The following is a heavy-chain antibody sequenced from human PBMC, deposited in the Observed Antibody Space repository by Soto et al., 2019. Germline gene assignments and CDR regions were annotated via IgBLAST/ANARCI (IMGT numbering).Heavy chain of an antibody. J-gene: IGHJ4*02. Sequence: QVQLVESGGGLVKPGGSLRLSCAASGFTFSDYYMSWIRQAPGKGLEWVSYISSSSSYTNYADSVRGRFTISRDNAKNSLYLQMNSLRAEDTAVYYCARERGSGSYYNFGYWGQGTLVTVSS. CDR1: GFTFSDYY. D-gene: IGHD3-10*01. CDR2: ISSSSSYT. CDR3: ARERGSGSYYNFGY. V-gene: IGHV3-11*05.